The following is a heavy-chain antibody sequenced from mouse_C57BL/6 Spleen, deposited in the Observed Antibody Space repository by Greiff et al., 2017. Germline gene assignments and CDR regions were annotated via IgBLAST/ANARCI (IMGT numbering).Heavy chain of an antibody. CDR1: GFTFSSYA. CDR3: VRERDYGFDY. Sequence: EVKVVESGGGLVKPGGSLKLSCAASGFTFSSYAMSWVRQTPEKRLEWVATISGGGSYTYYTDNVKGRVTISRDNAKNNLYLQMIQLKSEDTAMYDCVRERDYGFDYWGQGTTLTVSS. J-gene: IGHJ2*01. V-gene: IGHV5-4*01. D-gene: IGHD1-1*01. CDR2: ISGGGSYT.